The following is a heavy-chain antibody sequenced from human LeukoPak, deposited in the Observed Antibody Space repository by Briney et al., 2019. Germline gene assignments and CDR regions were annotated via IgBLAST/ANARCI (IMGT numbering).Heavy chain of an antibody. D-gene: IGHD5-18*01. J-gene: IGHJ4*02. CDR3: ARVPDTAIEYYFDY. CDR2: ISYDGSNK. Sequence: PGRSLRLSCAASGFTFSSYAMHWVRQAPGKGLEWVAVISYDGSNKYYADSVKGRFTISRDNSKNTLYLQMNSLRAEDTAVYYCARVPDTAIEYYFDYWGQGTLVTVSS. CDR1: GFTFSSYA. V-gene: IGHV3-30-3*01.